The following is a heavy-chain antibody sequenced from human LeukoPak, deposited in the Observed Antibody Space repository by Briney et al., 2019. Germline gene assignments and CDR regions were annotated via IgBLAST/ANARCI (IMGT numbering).Heavy chain of an antibody. V-gene: IGHV1-18*03. J-gene: IGHJ4*02. Sequence: ASVKVSCKPSGYTFTSFGISWVRQAPGQGLEWMGWIGAYNGDTNYAQKFQGRVTMTTDTSTSTAYMDLRSLRSDDIPVYYCTRDHCRGDNCPSFDYWGQGTLVTVSS. CDR3: TRDHCRGDNCPSFDY. CDR1: GYTFTSFG. CDR2: IGAYNGDT. D-gene: IGHD2-21*02.